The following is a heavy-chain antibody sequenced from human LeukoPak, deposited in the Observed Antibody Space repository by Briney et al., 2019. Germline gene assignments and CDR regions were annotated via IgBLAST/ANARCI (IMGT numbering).Heavy chain of an antibody. V-gene: IGHV4-39*07. Sequence: PSETLSLTCTVSGGSITSTTYYWGWIRQPPGKGLEWIGSIYYSGSTYYNPSLKSRVTISIDTSKNQFSLRLSSVTAADTAVYYCAREGGWFDPWGQGTLVSVSS. CDR2: IYYSGST. J-gene: IGHJ5*02. CDR1: GGSITSTTYY. CDR3: AREGGWFDP. D-gene: IGHD3-16*01.